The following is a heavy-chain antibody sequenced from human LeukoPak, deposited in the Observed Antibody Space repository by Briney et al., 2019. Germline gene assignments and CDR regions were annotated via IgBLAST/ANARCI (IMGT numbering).Heavy chain of an antibody. D-gene: IGHD3-10*01. CDR3: ASGGTMVRGVIRPYYFDY. V-gene: IGHV4-4*02. CDR2: IYHSGST. Sequence: SETLSLTCAVSGGSISSSNWWSWVRHPPGKGVEWSGEIYHSGSTNYNPSLKSRLTISVDKSKNQFSLKLSSVTAADTAVYYCASGGTMVRGVIRPYYFDYWGQGTLVTVSS. J-gene: IGHJ4*02. CDR1: GGSISSSNW.